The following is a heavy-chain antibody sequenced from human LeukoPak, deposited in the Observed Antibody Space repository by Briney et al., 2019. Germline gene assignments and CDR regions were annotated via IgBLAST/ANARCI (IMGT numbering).Heavy chain of an antibody. D-gene: IGHD3-16*02. V-gene: IGHV4-59*12. J-gene: IGHJ4*02. CDR1: GGSISNYY. Sequence: PSETLSLTCTVSGGSISNYYWSWIRQPPGKGLEWIGYIYYSGSTKHNPSLKSRVTISVDTSKNQFSLKLSSVTAADTAVYYCAREGGSYRPLDYSGQGTLVTVSS. CDR3: AREGGSYRPLDY. CDR2: IYYSGST.